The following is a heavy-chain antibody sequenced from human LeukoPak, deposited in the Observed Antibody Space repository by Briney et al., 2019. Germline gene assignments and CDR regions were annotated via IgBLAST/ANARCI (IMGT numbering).Heavy chain of an antibody. Sequence: PSETLSLTCTVSGGSVSSGTCYWSWIRQPPGKGLEWIGYIYYTGSTNYNPSLKSRLTISVDTSKNQFSLKLSSVTAADTAVYYCARRGGSGRSFDYWGQGTLVTVSS. CDR1: GGSVSSGTCY. V-gene: IGHV4-61*01. D-gene: IGHD3-10*01. CDR3: ARRGGSGRSFDY. J-gene: IGHJ4*02. CDR2: IYYTGST.